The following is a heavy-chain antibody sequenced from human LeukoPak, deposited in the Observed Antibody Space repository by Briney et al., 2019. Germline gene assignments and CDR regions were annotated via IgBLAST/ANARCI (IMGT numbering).Heavy chain of an antibody. Sequence: SETQSLTCTVSGGSISSYYWSWIRQPPGKGLEWIGYIYYSGSTNYNPSLKSRVTISVDTSKNQFSLKLSSVTAADTAVYYCARERFWSGSRWYWFDPWGQGTLVTVSS. D-gene: IGHD3-3*01. J-gene: IGHJ5*02. CDR1: GGSISSYY. CDR3: ARERFWSGSRWYWFDP. CDR2: IYYSGST. V-gene: IGHV4-59*01.